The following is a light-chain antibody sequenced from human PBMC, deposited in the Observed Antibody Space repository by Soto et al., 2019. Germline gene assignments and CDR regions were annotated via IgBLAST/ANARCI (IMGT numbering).Light chain of an antibody. CDR1: PAVNANY. CDR2: EVS. J-gene: IGKJ1*01. V-gene: IGKV3D-20*02. Sequence: EIVLTQFPDTLSLSPGDRATLSCRASPAVNANYLAWYQQRPGQAPSLLIYEVSNRVSGVPDRFSGSGSGTDFTLTISRVEAEDVGVYYCMQSIQLPRTFGQGTKVDIK. CDR3: MQSIQLPRT.